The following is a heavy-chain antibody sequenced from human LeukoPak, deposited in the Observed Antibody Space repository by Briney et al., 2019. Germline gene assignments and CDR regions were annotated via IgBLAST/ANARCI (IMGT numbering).Heavy chain of an antibody. J-gene: IGHJ4*02. V-gene: IGHV4-59*08. D-gene: IGHD3-16*01. Sequence: PSETLSLTCTVSNGSVRSHYWSWVRQSPGKGLEWIGYIYYSGSTNYNPSLKSRVTISIHTSRNQFSLMLSSVTAADTAMYYCARYYDRTGFDYWGQGTLVTVSS. CDR1: NGSVRSHY. CDR3: ARYYDRTGFDY. CDR2: IYYSGST.